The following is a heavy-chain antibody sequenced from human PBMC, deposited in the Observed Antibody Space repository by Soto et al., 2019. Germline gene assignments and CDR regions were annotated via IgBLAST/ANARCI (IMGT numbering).Heavy chain of an antibody. J-gene: IGHJ6*02. D-gene: IGHD2-21*02. CDR1: GYTFTSYG. V-gene: IGHV1-18*01. Sequence: QVHLVQSGAEVKKPGASVKVSCKTSGYTFTSYGISWVRQAPGQGLEWLGWISGYDGRTNLAQKVQDRVTMTTDTSTSTVYMELRSLRSDDTAVYYCAREGDVPYYYYGMDVWGQGTPVTVSS. CDR3: AREGDVPYYYYGMDV. CDR2: ISGYDGRT.